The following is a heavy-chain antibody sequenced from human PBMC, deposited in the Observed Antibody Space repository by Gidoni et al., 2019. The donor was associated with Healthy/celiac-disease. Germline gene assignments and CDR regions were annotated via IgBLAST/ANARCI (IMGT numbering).Heavy chain of an antibody. CDR3: AREVTIFGVVTVGYYYGMDV. CDR2: ISAYNGNT. CDR1: GYTFTSYG. J-gene: IGHJ6*02. Sequence: GQSGAEVKKPGASAKVSCKASGYTFTSYGISWVRQAPGQGLEWMGWISAYNGNTNYAQKLQGRVTMTTDTSTSTAYMELRSLRSDDPAVYYCAREVTIFGVVTVGYYYGMDVWGQGTTVTVSS. V-gene: IGHV1-18*04. D-gene: IGHD3-3*01.